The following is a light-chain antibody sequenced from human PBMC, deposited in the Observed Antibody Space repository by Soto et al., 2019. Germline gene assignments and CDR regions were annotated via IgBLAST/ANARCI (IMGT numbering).Light chain of an antibody. CDR2: GTS. CDR3: QQYNNWPRAT. Sequence: EVVLTQSPGTLSLSPVERATLSCRASLSVGSSYLAWYQQKPGQAPRLLIYGTSSRATGIPDRFSGSGSGTEFNLTISSLQSEDFGVYYCQQYNNWPRATFGGGTKVDIK. CDR1: LSVGSSY. V-gene: IGKV3-20*01. J-gene: IGKJ4*01.